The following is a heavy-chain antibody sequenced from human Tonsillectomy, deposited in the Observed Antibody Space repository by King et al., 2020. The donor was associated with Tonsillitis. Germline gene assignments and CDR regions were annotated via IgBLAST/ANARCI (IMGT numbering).Heavy chain of an antibody. D-gene: IGHD3-10*01. CDR2: IYPGDSDT. Sequence: EVQLVQSGAEVKKPGESLKISCKGSGYSFTDFWIGWVRQMPGKGLEWMGIIYPGDSDTRYSPSFQGPVSISADKSLSAAYLQWSSLKASDTAMYYCARPVVRFRAVISDAFDIWGQGTMVTVSS. CDR3: ARPVVRFRAVISDAFDI. J-gene: IGHJ3*02. CDR1: GYSFTDFW. V-gene: IGHV5-51*01.